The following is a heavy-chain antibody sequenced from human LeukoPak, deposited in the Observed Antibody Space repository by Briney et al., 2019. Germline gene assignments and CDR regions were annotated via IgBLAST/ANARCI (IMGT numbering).Heavy chain of an antibody. CDR3: ARLSVYLLPGSYYYYMDV. CDR1: GYTVSRFE. V-gene: IGHV3-48*03. J-gene: IGHJ6*03. D-gene: IGHD2/OR15-2a*01. Sequence: PGGSLRLSSATSGYTVSRFEMNWVRQAPGKGQQDVSYISSSGNAIYYAASVKCRFTISRDNANNSLYLQMNSMRAEDTAVYYCARLSVYLLPGSYYYYMDVWGKGTTVTVSS. CDR2: ISSSGNAI.